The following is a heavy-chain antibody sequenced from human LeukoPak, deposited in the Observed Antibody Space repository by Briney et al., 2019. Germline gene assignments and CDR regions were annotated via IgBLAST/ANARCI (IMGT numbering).Heavy chain of an antibody. CDR3: ARDRGYSYGSNDAFDI. J-gene: IGHJ3*02. D-gene: IGHD5-18*01. Sequence: PGGSLRLSCAASGFPFSSYSMNWVRQAPGKGLDWVSSISSSSSYIYCADSVKGRFTISRDNAKNSLYLQMNSLRAEDTAVYYCARDRGYSYGSNDAFDIWGQGTMVTVSS. CDR1: GFPFSSYS. CDR2: ISSSSSYI. V-gene: IGHV3-21*01.